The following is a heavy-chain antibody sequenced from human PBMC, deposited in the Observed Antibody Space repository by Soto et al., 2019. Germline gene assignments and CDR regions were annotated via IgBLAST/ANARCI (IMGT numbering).Heavy chain of an antibody. CDR2: IYNSGTT. CDR3: ARASSWRGYCDL. J-gene: IGHJ4*02. Sequence: QVQLQESGPGLVRPSQTLSLTCTVSGDSIRSGTYSWTWIRQHPGKGLEWIGVIYNSGTTYYNPSLKSRVNISSDTSKNQFSLKMSSVTAADTAIYYCARASSWRGYCDLWGQGTLVTVSS. D-gene: IGHD3-3*01. V-gene: IGHV4-31*03. CDR1: GDSIRSGTYS.